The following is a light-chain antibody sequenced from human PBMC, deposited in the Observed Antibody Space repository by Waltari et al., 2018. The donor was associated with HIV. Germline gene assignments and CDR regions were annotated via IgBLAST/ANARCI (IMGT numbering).Light chain of an antibody. CDR1: QSVSSSY. CDR3: QQYGSSPVT. CDR2: DAS. J-gene: IGKJ1*01. V-gene: IGKV3-20*01. Sequence: EIVLTQSPGTLSFSPGERATLSCRASQSVSSSYLAWYQQKPGQAPRLLIYDASSRATGIPDRFSGSGSGTDFTLTISRLEPEDFAVYYCQQYGSSPVTFGQGTKVEIK.